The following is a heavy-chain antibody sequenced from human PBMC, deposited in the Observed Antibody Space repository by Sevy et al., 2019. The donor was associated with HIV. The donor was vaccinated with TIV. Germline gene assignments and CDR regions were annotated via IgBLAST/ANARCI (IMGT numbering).Heavy chain of an antibody. J-gene: IGHJ6*02. Sequence: GGSLRLSCAASGFTFNDYAMSWVRQAPGRGLEWVSTISGRGDTTNYADSVKGRFTISRDNSKNTLYLQMNSLGAEDSAVYYCAKDHYTAVTIFGVITPGYYGMDVWGQGTTVTVSS. D-gene: IGHD3-3*01. V-gene: IGHV3-23*01. CDR1: GFTFNDYA. CDR3: AKDHYTAVTIFGVITPGYYGMDV. CDR2: ISGRGDTT.